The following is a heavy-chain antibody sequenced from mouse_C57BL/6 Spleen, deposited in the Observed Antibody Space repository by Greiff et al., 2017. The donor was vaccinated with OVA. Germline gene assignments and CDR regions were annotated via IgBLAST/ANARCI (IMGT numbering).Heavy chain of an antibody. CDR3: TRGTGYDY. J-gene: IGHJ2*01. D-gene: IGHD4-1*01. V-gene: IGHV14-4*01. CDR1: GFNIKDDY. CDR2: IDPENGDT. Sequence: EVQRVESGAELVRPGASVKLSCTASGFNIKDDYMHWVKQRPEQGLEWIGWIDPENGDTEYASKFQGKATITADTSSNTAYLQLSSLTSEDTAVYYCTRGTGYDYWGQGTTLTVSS.